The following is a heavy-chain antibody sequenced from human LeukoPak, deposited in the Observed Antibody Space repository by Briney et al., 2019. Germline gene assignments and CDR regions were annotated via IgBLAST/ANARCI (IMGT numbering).Heavy chain of an antibody. V-gene: IGHV3-53*01. D-gene: IGHD3-22*01. CDR1: GFTVSTNS. CDR3: ARGPYSYDSSGAFDI. CDR2: IYSDNT. Sequence: GGSLRLSCTVSGFTVSTNSMSWVRQAPGKGLEWVSFIYSDNTHYSDSVKGRFTISRDNSKNTLYLQMNSLRAEDTAVYFCARGPYSYDSSGAFDIWGQGTMVTVSS. J-gene: IGHJ3*02.